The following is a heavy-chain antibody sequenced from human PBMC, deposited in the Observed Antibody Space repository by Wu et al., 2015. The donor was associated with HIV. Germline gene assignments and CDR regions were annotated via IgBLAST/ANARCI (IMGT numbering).Heavy chain of an antibody. Sequence: QVQLVQSGAEVKKPGSSVKVSCKAPGGTFSNSAFSWVRQAPGQGLEWMGGIVPSLGTADHTQTFQDRITVTADASTSSSYMELSSLRSEDTALYYCAISPYCGKGCYQFLRHWGQGTLVIVSS. J-gene: IGHJ1*01. D-gene: IGHD2-21*01. CDR1: GGTFSNSA. CDR2: IVPSLGTA. CDR3: AISPYCGKGCYQFLRH. V-gene: IGHV1-69*11.